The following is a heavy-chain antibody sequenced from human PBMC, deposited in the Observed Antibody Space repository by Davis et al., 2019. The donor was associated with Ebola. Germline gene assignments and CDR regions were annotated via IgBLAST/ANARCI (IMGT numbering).Heavy chain of an antibody. CDR2: LKSKVSGGTI. CDR1: GFTFTTAW. Sequence: GGSLRLSCAASGFTFTTAWMSCVRQAPGKGLEWVGRLKSKVSGGTISYAAPVKGRFSISRDDSKNMLYLQMNSLKSEDTAMYYCARHVNGDFWYFDLWGRGTRVTVSS. J-gene: IGHJ2*01. D-gene: IGHD4-17*01. CDR3: ARHVNGDFWYFDL. V-gene: IGHV3-15*05.